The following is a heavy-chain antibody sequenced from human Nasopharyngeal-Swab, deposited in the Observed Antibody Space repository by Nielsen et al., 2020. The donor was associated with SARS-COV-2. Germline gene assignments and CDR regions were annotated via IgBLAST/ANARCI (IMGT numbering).Heavy chain of an antibody. D-gene: IGHD1-7*01. CDR2: IYYSGST. Sequence: GSLRLSCTVSGGSISGSSYYWGWIRQPPGKGLEWIGSIYYSGSTYYNPSLKSRVTISVDTSKNQFSLKLSSVTAADTAVYYCARGEKTGTSPFDYWGQGTLVTVSS. J-gene: IGHJ4*02. V-gene: IGHV4-39*07. CDR3: ARGEKTGTSPFDY. CDR1: GGSISGSSYY.